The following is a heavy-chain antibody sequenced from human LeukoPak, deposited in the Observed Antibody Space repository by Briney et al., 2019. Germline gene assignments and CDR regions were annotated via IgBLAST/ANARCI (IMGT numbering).Heavy chain of an antibody. D-gene: IGHD6-19*01. CDR2: INPSGGST. J-gene: IGHJ4*02. CDR3: ARSVAVADHLTDY. Sequence: ASVKVSCKASGYIFTSYYMHWVRQAPGQGLEWMGIINPSGGSTSYAQKFQGRVTMTGDMSTSTVYMELSSLRSEDTAVYYRARSVAVADHLTDYWGQGTLVTVSS. V-gene: IGHV1-46*01. CDR1: GYIFTSYY.